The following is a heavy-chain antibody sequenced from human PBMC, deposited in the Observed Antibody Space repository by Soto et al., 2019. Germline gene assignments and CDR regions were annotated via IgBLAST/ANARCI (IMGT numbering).Heavy chain of an antibody. J-gene: IGHJ2*01. CDR3: AGKEMATIGWYFDL. Sequence: PGGSLRLSCAASGFTFSSYSMNWVRQAPGKGLEWVSSISSSSSYIYYADSVKGRFTISRDNAKNSLYLQMISLRAEDTAVYYCAGKEMATIGWYFDLWGRGTLVTVSS. CDR2: ISSSSSYI. D-gene: IGHD5-12*01. CDR1: GFTFSSYS. V-gene: IGHV3-21*01.